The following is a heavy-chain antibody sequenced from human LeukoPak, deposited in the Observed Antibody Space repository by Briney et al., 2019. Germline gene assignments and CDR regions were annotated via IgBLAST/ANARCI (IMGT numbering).Heavy chain of an antibody. J-gene: IGHJ4*02. CDR1: GYTFTGYY. CDR2: INPNSGGT. D-gene: IGHD1-26*01. Sequence: ASVKVSCKASGYTFTGYYMHWVRQAPGQGLEWMGWINPNSGGTNYAQKFQGRVTMTRDTSISTAYMELSRLRSDDTAVYYCARDTCGSYFFDYWGQGTLVTVSS. V-gene: IGHV1-2*02. CDR3: ARDTCGSYFFDY.